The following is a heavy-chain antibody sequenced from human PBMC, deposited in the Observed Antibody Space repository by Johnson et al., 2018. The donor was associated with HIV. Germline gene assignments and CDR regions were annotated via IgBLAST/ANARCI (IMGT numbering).Heavy chain of an antibody. Sequence: EVQLVESGGGLVKPGGSLRLSCAASGFTFTNAWMTWVRQAPGKGLEWVSDIRSGGANIHYADSVKGRFTISRDNSKNTLYLEMNSLRAEDTAVYYCARDHSGYDSVTAAFDIWGQGTMVTVSS. CDR2: IRSGGANI. D-gene: IGHD5-12*01. J-gene: IGHJ3*02. CDR1: GFTFTNAW. V-gene: IGHV3-48*01. CDR3: ARDHSGYDSVTAAFDI.